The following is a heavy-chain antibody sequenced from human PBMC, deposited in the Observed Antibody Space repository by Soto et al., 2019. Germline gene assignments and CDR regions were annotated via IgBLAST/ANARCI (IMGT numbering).Heavy chain of an antibody. CDR1: GFTFSSYS. CDR2: ISSRSSYI. Sequence: EVQLVESGGGLVKPGGSLRLSCAASGFTFSSYSMNWVRQAPGKGLEWVSSISSRSSYIYYADSVKGRFTISRDNAENSLYLKMNSLRAEDTAVYYCARDLYYDFWSGYPSPFDYWGQGTLVTVSS. D-gene: IGHD3-3*01. J-gene: IGHJ4*02. CDR3: ARDLYYDFWSGYPSPFDY. V-gene: IGHV3-21*01.